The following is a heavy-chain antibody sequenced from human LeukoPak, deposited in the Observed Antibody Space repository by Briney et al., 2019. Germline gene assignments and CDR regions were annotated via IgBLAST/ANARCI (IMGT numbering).Heavy chain of an antibody. D-gene: IGHD3-3*01. CDR3: ARDARITIFGVAPFDP. V-gene: IGHV3-33*01. CDR1: GFTFRSYG. Sequence: GGSLRLSCAASGFTFRSYGMHWVRQAPGKGLEWVAVIWYDGSNKYYADSVKGRFTISRDNSKNTLYLQMNGLRAEDTAVYYCARDARITIFGVAPFDPWGQGTLVTVSS. J-gene: IGHJ5*02. CDR2: IWYDGSNK.